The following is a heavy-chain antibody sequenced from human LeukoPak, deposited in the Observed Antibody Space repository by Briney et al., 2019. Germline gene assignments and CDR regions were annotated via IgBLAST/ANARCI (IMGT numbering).Heavy chain of an antibody. V-gene: IGHV3-30*02. CDR2: IRTDGNEK. D-gene: IGHD2-8*01. Sequence: GGSLRLSCATSGFTFNSQNMNWVRHSPGLGLDWVAFIRTDGNEKYYADAVRGRFTISRDNYANKLYLQMNSLRPEDTALYYCVKNGWLDDWGQGTLVTVSS. J-gene: IGHJ5*02. CDR1: GFTFNSQN. CDR3: VKNGWLDD.